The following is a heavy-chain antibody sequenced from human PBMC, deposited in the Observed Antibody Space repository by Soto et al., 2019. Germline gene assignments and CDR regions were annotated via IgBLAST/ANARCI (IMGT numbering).Heavy chain of an antibody. V-gene: IGHV4-34*01. CDR1: GGSFSGYY. J-gene: IGHJ6*02. CDR2: INHSGST. Sequence: SETVSLTCAVYGGSFSGYYWSWIRQPPGKGLEWIGEINHSGSTNYNPSLKSRVTISVDTSKNQFSLKLSSVTAADTAVYYCARGGWGCTNGVCSPRYYYYYYGMDVWGQGTTVTVSS. CDR3: ARGGWGCTNGVCSPRYYYYYYGMDV. D-gene: IGHD2-8*01.